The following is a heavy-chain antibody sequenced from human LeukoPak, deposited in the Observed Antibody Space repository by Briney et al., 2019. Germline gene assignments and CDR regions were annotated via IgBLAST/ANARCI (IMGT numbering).Heavy chain of an antibody. CDR3: ATDSSSWYGDDY. J-gene: IGHJ4*02. CDR1: GFTFSSYS. CDR2: ISSSSSYI. D-gene: IGHD6-13*01. V-gene: IGHV3-21*01. Sequence: PGGSLRLSCAASGFTFSSYSMNWVRQAPGKGLEWVSSISSSSSYIYYADSVKGRFTISRDNAKNSLYLQMNSLRAEDTAVYYCATDSSSWYGDDYWGQGTLGTVSS.